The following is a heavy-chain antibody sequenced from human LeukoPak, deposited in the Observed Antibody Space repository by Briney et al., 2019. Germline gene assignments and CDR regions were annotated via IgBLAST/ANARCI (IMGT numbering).Heavy chain of an antibody. CDR2: IYTSGST. CDR1: GGSISSGSYY. V-gene: IGHV4-61*02. D-gene: IGHD1-1*01. CDR3: ARSDNSQPFQH. J-gene: IGHJ1*01. Sequence: SQTLSLTCTVSGGSISSGSYYWSWIRQPAGKGLEWIGRIYTSGSTNYNPSLKSRVTISVDTSKNQFSLKLSSVTAADTAVYYCARSDNSQPFQHWGQGTLVTVSS.